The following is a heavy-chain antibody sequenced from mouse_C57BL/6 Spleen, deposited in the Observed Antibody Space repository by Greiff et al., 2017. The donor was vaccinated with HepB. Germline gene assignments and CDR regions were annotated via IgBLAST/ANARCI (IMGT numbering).Heavy chain of an antibody. CDR2: IDPSDSYT. Sequence: VQLQQPGAELVMPGASVKLSCKASGYTFTSYWMHWVKQRPGQGLEWIGEIDPSDSYTNYNQKFKGKSTLTVDKSSSTAYMQLSSLTSEDSAVYYCARSGYYYGSSYVWYFDVWGTGTTVTVSS. D-gene: IGHD1-1*01. CDR3: ARSGYYYGSSYVWYFDV. CDR1: GYTFTSYW. V-gene: IGHV1-69*01. J-gene: IGHJ1*03.